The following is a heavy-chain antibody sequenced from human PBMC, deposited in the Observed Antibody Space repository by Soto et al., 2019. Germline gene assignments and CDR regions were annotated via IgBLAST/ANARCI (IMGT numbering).Heavy chain of an antibody. CDR2: ISYDGSNK. J-gene: IGHJ4*02. Sequence: GGSLRLSCAASGFTFSSYGMHWVRQAPGKGLEWVAVISYDGSNKYYADSVKGRFTISRDNSKNTLYLQMNSLRAEDTAVYYCAKAGIGTGLPYFDYWGQGTLVTVSS. CDR3: AKAGIGTGLPYFDY. D-gene: IGHD1-1*01. CDR1: GFTFSSYG. V-gene: IGHV3-30*18.